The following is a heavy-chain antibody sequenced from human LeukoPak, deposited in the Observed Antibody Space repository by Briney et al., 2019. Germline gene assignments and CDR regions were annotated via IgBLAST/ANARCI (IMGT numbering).Heavy chain of an antibody. J-gene: IGHJ6*04. V-gene: IGHV3-48*03. D-gene: IGHD3-10*02. Sequence: GSLRLSCAASGFAFSTYDMNWIRQAPGKGLEWVSFISSGSATYYADSVKGRFTISRDNAKNSLYLQMNSLRAEDTAVYYCAELGITMIGGVWGKGTTVTISS. CDR3: AELGITMIGGV. CDR2: ISSGSAT. CDR1: GFAFSTYD.